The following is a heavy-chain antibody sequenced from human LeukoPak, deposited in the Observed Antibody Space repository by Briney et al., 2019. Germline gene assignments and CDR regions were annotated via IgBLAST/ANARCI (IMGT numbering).Heavy chain of an antibody. V-gene: IGHV3-9*01. Sequence: GGSLRLSCAASGFTFDDYAMHWVRQAPGQGLEWVSGISWNSGSIGYADSVKGRFTISRDNAKNSLYLQMNSLRAEDTALYYCAKDTYYDILTGYSYDYWGQGTLVTVSS. J-gene: IGHJ4*02. CDR3: AKDTYYDILTGYSYDY. CDR2: ISWNSGSI. CDR1: GFTFDDYA. D-gene: IGHD3-9*01.